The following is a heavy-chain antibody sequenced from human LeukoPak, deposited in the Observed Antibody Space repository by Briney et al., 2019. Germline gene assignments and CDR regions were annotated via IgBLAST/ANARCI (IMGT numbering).Heavy chain of an antibody. CDR3: ARDLGVVPAWGWFDP. D-gene: IGHD2-2*01. J-gene: IGHJ5*02. Sequence: SETLSLTCTVSGFSISSGYYWGWIRQSPGKGLEWIGSIYHSGSTYYNPSLKSRVTISVDTSKNQFSLKLSSVTAADTAVYYCARDLGVVPAWGWFDPWGQGTLVTVSS. V-gene: IGHV4-38-2*02. CDR1: GFSISSGYY. CDR2: IYHSGST.